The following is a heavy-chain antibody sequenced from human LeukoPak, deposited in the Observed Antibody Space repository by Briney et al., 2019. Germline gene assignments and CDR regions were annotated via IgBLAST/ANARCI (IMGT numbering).Heavy chain of an antibody. CDR1: GGSFSGYY. J-gene: IGHJ4*02. D-gene: IGHD1-14*01. CDR3: AITRPGYRSRAFDY. Sequence: SETLSLTCAVYGGSFSGYYWSWIRQPPGKGLEWIGEINHSGSTNYNPSLKSRVTISVDTSKNQFSLKLSSVTAADTAVYYCAITRPGYRSRAFDYWGQGTLVTVSS. V-gene: IGHV4-34*01. CDR2: INHSGST.